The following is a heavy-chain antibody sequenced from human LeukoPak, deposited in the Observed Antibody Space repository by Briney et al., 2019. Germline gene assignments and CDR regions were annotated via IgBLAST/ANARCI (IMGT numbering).Heavy chain of an antibody. CDR2: ISGSGGST. CDR3: AKDRAPGAVAATPYFDY. J-gene: IGHJ4*02. CDR1: GFTFSSYA. V-gene: IGHV3-23*01. D-gene: IGHD6-19*01. Sequence: PGGSLRLSCAASGFTFSSYAMSWVRQAPGKGLEWVSAISGSGGSTYYADSVKGRFTISRDNSKNTLYLQMNSLRAEDTAVYYCAKDRAPGAVAATPYFDYWGQGTLVTVSS.